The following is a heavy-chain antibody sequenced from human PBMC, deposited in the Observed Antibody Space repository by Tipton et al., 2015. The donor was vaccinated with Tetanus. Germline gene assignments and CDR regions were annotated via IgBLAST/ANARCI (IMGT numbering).Heavy chain of an antibody. CDR1: DGPVSSGGFY. D-gene: IGHD1-14*01. J-gene: IGHJ4*02. V-gene: IGHV4-31*03. CDR3: ARGTGDY. Sequence: TLSLTCSVSDGPVSSGGFYWGWVRQVTGKGLEWIGNIYYSGTTYYTPSLKSRVTISVDTSKNQFSLKLSSVTAADTAVYYCARGTGDYWGQGTLVTVSS. CDR2: IYYSGTT.